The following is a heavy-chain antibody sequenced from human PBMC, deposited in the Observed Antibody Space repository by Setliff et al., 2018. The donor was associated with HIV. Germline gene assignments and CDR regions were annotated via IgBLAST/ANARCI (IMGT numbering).Heavy chain of an antibody. V-gene: IGHV1-69*13. J-gene: IGHJ6*03. CDR1: GGTFNSYA. CDR3: ASPRSAGTYQGASYYFLDV. CDR2: FLAVLRKP. D-gene: IGHD2-15*01. Sequence: GASVKVSCKASGGTFNSYAFTWVRQAPGQGLEWMGDFLAVLRKPTYAQKFQGRLTIIADESTSTAYMELSDLRSEDTAVYYCASPRSAGTYQGASYYFLDVWGRGTTVTVSS.